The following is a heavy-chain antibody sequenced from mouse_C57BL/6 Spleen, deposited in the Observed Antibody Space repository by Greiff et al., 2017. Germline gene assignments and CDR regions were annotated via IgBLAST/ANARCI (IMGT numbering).Heavy chain of an antibody. CDR2: FYPGSGSI. Sequence: VQGVESGAELVKPGASVKLSCKASGYTFTEYTIHWVKQRSGQGLEWIGWFYPGSGSIKYNEKFKDKATLTADKSSSTVYMELSRLTSEDSAVYFCARHEEGITTVVALYWYFDVWGTGTTVTVSS. CDR3: ARHEEGITTVVALYWYFDV. CDR1: GYTFTEYT. V-gene: IGHV1-62-2*01. D-gene: IGHD1-1*01. J-gene: IGHJ1*03.